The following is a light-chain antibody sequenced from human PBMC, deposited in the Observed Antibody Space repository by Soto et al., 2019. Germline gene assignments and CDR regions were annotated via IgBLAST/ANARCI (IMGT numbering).Light chain of an antibody. V-gene: IGLV2-8*01. CDR1: SSDVGGYNY. CDR3: SSYAGSNNVV. Sequence: QSVLSQPPSASGSPGQSVTISCTGTSSDVGGYNYVSWYQHHPGKAPKLMIYEVTKRPSGVPDRFSGSKSGNTASLTVSGLQAGDDSDYYCSSYAGSNNVVFGGGTKLTVL. J-gene: IGLJ2*01. CDR2: EVT.